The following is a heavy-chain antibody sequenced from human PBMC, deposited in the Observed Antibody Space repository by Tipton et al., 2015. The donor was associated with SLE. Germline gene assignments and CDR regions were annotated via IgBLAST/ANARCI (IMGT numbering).Heavy chain of an antibody. CDR3: ATSTTQHCSGGSCYRHDAFDI. V-gene: IGHV4-4*08. CDR1: GGSFSGYY. J-gene: IGHJ3*02. Sequence: TLSLTCAVYGGSFSGYYWSWIRQPPGKGLEWIGYIYFSGSTNYNPSLKSRVTISVDTSKNQFSLNLSSVTAADTAVYYCATSTTQHCSGGSCYRHDAFDIWGQGTMVTVSS. D-gene: IGHD2-15*01. CDR2: IYFSGST.